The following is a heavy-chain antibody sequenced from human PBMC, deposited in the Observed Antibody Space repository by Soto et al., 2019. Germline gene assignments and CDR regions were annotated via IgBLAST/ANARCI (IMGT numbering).Heavy chain of an antibody. V-gene: IGHV2-5*02. CDR3: AHMGSRDYFDY. CDR1: GFSLSTSGVG. J-gene: IGHJ4*02. Sequence: QITLKESGPTLVKPTQTLTLTCTFSGFSLSTSGVGVGWIRQPPGKALEWLALIYWDDDKRYSPSLKSRLTIGKGRSKSGGGGGGGNMDPVDTATYYCAHMGSRDYFDYWGQGTLVTVSS. D-gene: IGHD1-26*01. CDR2: IYWDDDK.